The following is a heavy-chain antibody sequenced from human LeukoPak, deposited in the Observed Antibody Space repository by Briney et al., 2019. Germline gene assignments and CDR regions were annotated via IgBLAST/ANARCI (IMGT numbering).Heavy chain of an antibody. CDR3: ARLCPGVPPSVFDY. CDR2: IYYSGST. CDR1: GGSISSYY. Sequence: SETLSLTCTVSGGSISSYYWSWIRQPPGKGLEWIGDIYYSGSTNYNPSLMSRLTIPVDTPKNQFSLQLSSATAADTALYYCARLCPGVPPSVFDYWGQGTLVTVSS. V-gene: IGHV4-59*08. D-gene: IGHD2-21*01. J-gene: IGHJ4*02.